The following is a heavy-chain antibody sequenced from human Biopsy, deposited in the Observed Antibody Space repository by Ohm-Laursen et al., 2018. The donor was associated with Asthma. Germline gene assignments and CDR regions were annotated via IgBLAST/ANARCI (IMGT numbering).Heavy chain of an antibody. D-gene: IGHD4-17*01. CDR3: AREVSTVDYGYYYFAMDV. Sequence: GSSVKVSCKAHGDILSSFGIKWVRKAPGQGLEWMGGVIPIYGTTHTAQKFQGRVTFTADGSTSSAYMELSSLTSEDSAVYYCAREVSTVDYGYYYFAMDVWGQGTTVTVSS. V-gene: IGHV1-69*01. CDR2: VIPIYGTT. CDR1: GDILSSFG. J-gene: IGHJ6*02.